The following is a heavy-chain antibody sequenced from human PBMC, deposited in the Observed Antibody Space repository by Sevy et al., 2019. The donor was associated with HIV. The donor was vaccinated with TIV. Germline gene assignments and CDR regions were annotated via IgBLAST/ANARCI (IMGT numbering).Heavy chain of an antibody. D-gene: IGHD2-15*01. V-gene: IGHV6-1*01. CDR3: AIEEGGYCSGGSCNSGAFDI. J-gene: IGHJ3*02. CDR2: TYYRSKWYN. CDR1: GDSVSSNSAA. Sequence: SQTLSLTCAISGDSVSSNSAAWNWIRQSPSRGLEWRGRTYYRSKWYNDYAVSVKSRITINPDTSKNQFSPQLNSVTPEDTAVYYCAIEEGGYCSGGSCNSGAFDIWAQGTMVTVSS.